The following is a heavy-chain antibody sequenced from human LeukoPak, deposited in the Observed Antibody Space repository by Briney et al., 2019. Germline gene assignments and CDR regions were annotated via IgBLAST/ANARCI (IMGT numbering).Heavy chain of an antibody. V-gene: IGHV3-30-3*01. CDR3: ASVGTMIAVSHY. Sequence: GGSLRLSCAASGFTFSSYAMHWVRQAPGKGLEWVAVISYDGSNKYYADSVKGRFTISRDNSKNTLYLRMNSLRAEDTAVYYCASVGTMIAVSHYWGQGTLVTVSS. CDR2: ISYDGSNK. CDR1: GFTFSSYA. J-gene: IGHJ4*02. D-gene: IGHD3-22*01.